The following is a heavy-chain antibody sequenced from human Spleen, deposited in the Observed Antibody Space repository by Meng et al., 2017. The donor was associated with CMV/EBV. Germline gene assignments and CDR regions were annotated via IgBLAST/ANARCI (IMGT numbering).Heavy chain of an antibody. CDR1: GFTFSSSG. CDR3: AKDVGWSGYPGGDYYYYYGMDV. CDR2: IWDDGSKR. V-gene: IGHV3-33*06. J-gene: IGHJ6*02. D-gene: IGHD3-3*01. Sequence: GESLKISCATSGFTFSSSGMHWVRQGPGKGLEWVASIWDDGSKRYYADSVKGRFTISRDNSKNTLYVQMNSLRAEDTAVYYCAKDVGWSGYPGGDYYYYYGMDVWGQGTTVTVSS.